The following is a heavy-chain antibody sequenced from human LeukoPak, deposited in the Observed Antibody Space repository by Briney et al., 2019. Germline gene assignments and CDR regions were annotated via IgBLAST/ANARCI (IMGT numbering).Heavy chain of an antibody. Sequence: GGSLRLSCAASGFTFRSYWMSWVRQAPGKGLEWVSNINQGGSVQYYMDSVKGRFTSSRDDAKNSLYVQMNSLRDEDTAVYYCARVEYSGWNLEYWGQGTLVTVSS. J-gene: IGHJ4*02. CDR1: GFTFRSYW. CDR3: ARVEYSGWNLEY. D-gene: IGHD5-12*01. CDR2: INQGGSVQ. V-gene: IGHV3-7*01.